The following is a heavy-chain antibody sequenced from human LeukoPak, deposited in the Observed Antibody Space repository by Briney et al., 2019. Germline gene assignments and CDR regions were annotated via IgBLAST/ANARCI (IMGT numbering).Heavy chain of an antibody. CDR2: INSDGSST. D-gene: IGHD2-8*01. J-gene: IGHJ4*02. Sequence: ESPKFSRSSSGITFSNHWMHLVPPGPRKGLVWVSRINSDGSSTSYADSVKGRFTISRDNAKNTVYLQMNSLRAEDTAVYYCATSRTFDYWGQGTLVTVSS. V-gene: IGHV3-74*01. CDR3: ATSRTFDY. CDR1: GITFSNHW.